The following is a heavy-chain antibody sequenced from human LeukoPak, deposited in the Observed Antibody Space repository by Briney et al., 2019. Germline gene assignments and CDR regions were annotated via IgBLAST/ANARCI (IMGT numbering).Heavy chain of an antibody. CDR3: AKGYLSVLRYFDWLLKLDY. CDR1: GFTLGSYG. Sequence: GTLRLSCAASGFTLGSYGMSGVRQAPGKGLEWVSAIGGSGGSTYYADSVKGRFTISRDNSKNTLYLQMNSLRAEDTAVYYCAKGYLSVLRYFDWLLKLDYWGQGTLVTVSS. CDR2: IGGSGGST. D-gene: IGHD3-9*01. J-gene: IGHJ4*02. V-gene: IGHV3-23*01.